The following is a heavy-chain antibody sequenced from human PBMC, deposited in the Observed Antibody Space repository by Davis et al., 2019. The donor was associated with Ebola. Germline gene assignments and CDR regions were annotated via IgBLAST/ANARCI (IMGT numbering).Heavy chain of an antibody. D-gene: IGHD5-12*01. CDR1: GFTFSSYA. J-gene: IGHJ5*02. CDR3: AKCQVTTILGWFDP. CDR2: ISGSGGST. Sequence: GESLKISCAASGFTFSSYAMSWVRQAPGKGLEWVSAISGSGGSTYYADSVKGRFTISRDNSKNTLYLQMNSLRAEDTAVYYCAKCQVTTILGWFDPWGQGTLVTVSS. V-gene: IGHV3-23*01.